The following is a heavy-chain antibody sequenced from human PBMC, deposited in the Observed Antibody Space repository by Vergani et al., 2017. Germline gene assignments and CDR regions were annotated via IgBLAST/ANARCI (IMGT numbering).Heavy chain of an antibody. CDR1: GGSISSYY. CDR2: IYTSGST. V-gene: IGHV4-4*07. D-gene: IGHD2-21*01. J-gene: IGHJ4*02. Sequence: QVQLQESGPGLVKPSETLSLTCTVSGGSISSYYWSWSRQPAGKGLEWIGRIYTSGSTNYNPSLKSRVTMSVDTSKNQFSLKLRSVTAADTAVYYCATSYCGGDCYDDYWGQGTLVTVSS. CDR3: ATSYCGGDCYDDY.